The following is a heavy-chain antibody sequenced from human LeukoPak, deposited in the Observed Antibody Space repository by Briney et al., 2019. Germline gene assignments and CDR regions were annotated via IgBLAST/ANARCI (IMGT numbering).Heavy chain of an antibody. V-gene: IGHV4-34*01. D-gene: IGHD3-3*01. CDR3: ARDRREWLLYYFDY. CDR2: INHSGST. Sequence: SETLSLTCAVYGGSFSGYYWSWIRQPPGKGLEWIGEINHSGSTNYNPSLKSRVTISVDTSKNQFSLKLSSVTAADTAVYYCARDRREWLLYYFDYWGQGTLVTVSS. J-gene: IGHJ4*02. CDR1: GGSFSGYY.